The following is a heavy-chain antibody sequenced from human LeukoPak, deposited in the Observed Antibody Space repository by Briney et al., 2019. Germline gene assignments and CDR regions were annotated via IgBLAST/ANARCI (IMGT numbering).Heavy chain of an antibody. CDR1: GGSISSYY. D-gene: IGHD4-17*01. V-gene: IGHV4-59*01. J-gene: IGHJ4*02. CDR2: VYYTGST. CDR3: ARGGTVTNFGF. Sequence: SETVSLTCTVSGGSISSYYWSWIRQTPGKGLEWIGYVYYTGSTNYNPSLKSRVTISLDTSKNQFSLKLSSATAADTAVYYCARGGTVTNFGFWGQGTLVTVSS.